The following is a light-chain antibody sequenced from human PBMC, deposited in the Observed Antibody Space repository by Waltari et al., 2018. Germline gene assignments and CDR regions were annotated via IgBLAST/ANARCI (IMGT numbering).Light chain of an antibody. CDR2: AAS. J-gene: IGKJ2*01. CDR3: QQSYTAPYT. V-gene: IGKV1-39*01. CDR1: ESIGKY. Sequence: DIQMTQSPSSLSASVGDRITITCRASESIGKYLNWYQQRPGKAPQLLIYAASNLQSGAPSRFSGSGPGTAFPLTISSLRPEDSATYYCQQSYTAPYTFGQGTHLEVK.